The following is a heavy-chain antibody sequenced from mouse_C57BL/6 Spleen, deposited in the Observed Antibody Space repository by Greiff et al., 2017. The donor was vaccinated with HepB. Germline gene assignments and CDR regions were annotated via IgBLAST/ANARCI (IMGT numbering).Heavy chain of an antibody. CDR2: IYPGSGST. D-gene: IGHD1-1*01. CDR3: AGYYYGSSYHWYFDV. Sequence: VQLQQPGAELVKPGASVKMSCKASGYTFTSYWITWVKQRPGQGLEWIGDIYPGSGSTNYNEKFKSKATLTVDTSSSTAYMQLSSLTSEDSAVYYCAGYYYGSSYHWYFDVWGTGTTVTVSS. CDR1: GYTFTSYW. J-gene: IGHJ1*03. V-gene: IGHV1-55*01.